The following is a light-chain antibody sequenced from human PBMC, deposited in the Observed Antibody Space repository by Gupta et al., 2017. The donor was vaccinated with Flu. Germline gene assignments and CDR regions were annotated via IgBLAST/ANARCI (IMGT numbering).Light chain of an antibody. J-gene: IGLJ3*02. CDR2: EVT. V-gene: IGLV2-14*01. CDR3: SSYTSSTTPV. Sequence: QSALTQPASVPGSPGQSITISCTGTSNDVGGYSYVSWYQQRPGKAPKLMIYEVTNRPAGVSNRFSGSKSGNTASLTISGLQAEDEADYYCSSYTSSTTPVFGGGTELTVL. CDR1: SNDVGGYSY.